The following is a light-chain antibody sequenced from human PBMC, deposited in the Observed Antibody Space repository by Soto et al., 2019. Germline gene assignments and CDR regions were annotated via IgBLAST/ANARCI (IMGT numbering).Light chain of an antibody. V-gene: IGLV8-61*01. CDR3: MLYMGGGVSI. J-gene: IGLJ2*01. CDR1: SGSVSTSYY. Sequence: QTVVTQETSVSVSPGGAVTLTCGLSSGSVSTSYYPSWYQQTPGQPPRTLIYDTNSLSSGVPDRFSGSIVGNKAALTITGAQADDESDYYCMLYMGGGVSIFGGGTQLTVL. CDR2: DTN.